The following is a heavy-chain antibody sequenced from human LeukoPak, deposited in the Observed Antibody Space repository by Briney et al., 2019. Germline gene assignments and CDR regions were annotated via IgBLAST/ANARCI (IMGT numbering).Heavy chain of an antibody. CDR1: GYTFTSYD. CDR3: AREAMGAFDI. V-gene: IGHV1-8*01. Sequence: ASVKVSCKASGYTFTSYDINWVRQATGQGLERMGWMNPNSGNTGYAQKFQGRVTMTRNTSISTAYMELSRLRSDDTAMYYCAREAMGAFDIWGQGTMVTVSS. CDR2: MNPNSGNT. D-gene: IGHD2-8*01. J-gene: IGHJ3*02.